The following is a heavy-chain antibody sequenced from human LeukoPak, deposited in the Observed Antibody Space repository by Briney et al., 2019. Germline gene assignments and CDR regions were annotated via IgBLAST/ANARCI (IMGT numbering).Heavy chain of an antibody. J-gene: IGHJ6*03. CDR3: AIRYGSGEKYYYYYYMDV. CDR2: MNPNSGNT. D-gene: IGHD3-10*01. CDR1: GYTFTSYD. V-gene: IGHV1-8*01. Sequence: GASVNVSFKASGYTFTSYDINWVRQATGQGLEWMGWMNPNSGNTGYAQKFQGRVTMTRNTSISTAYMELSSLRSEDTAVYYCAIRYGSGEKYYYYYYMDVWGKGTTVTVSS.